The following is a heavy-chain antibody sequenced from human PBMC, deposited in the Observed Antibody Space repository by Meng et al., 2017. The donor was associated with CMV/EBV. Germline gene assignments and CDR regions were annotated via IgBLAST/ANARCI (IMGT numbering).Heavy chain of an antibody. Sequence: ELSLVEFGEGLVRPGGALALSCADSGFTVSYYWMHWVRQAPGEGPVWVSRIDTDGTVTSYAESVRGRFTISRDNSKNTLYLQMNDLRAGDSGVYYCVRDLVGNRDSWGHGTLVTVSS. J-gene: IGHJ5*01. D-gene: IGHD1-14*01. CDR3: VRDLVGNRDS. CDR1: GFTVSYYW. CDR2: IDTDGTVT. V-gene: IGHV3-74*03.